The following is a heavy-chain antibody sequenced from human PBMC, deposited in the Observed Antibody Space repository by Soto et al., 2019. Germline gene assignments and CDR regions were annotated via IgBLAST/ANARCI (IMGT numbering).Heavy chain of an antibody. CDR3: AKSKCGTANGMDV. V-gene: IGHV3-9*01. D-gene: IGHD2-21*02. CDR2: ISWNSGTI. Sequence: EVQLVESGGGLVQPGRSLRLSCAASGFSCDEYGMHWVRQAPGKGLEWVSGISWNSGTIGYADSVKGRFSISRDNAKKSLYLQMNSLRAEDRALYYCAKSKCGTANGMDVWGKGTTVIVSS. J-gene: IGHJ6*04. CDR1: GFSCDEYG.